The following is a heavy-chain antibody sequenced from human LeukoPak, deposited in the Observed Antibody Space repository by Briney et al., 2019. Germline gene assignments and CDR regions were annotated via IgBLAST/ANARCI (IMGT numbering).Heavy chain of an antibody. D-gene: IGHD5-18*01. J-gene: IGHJ4*02. CDR2: IYYSGST. V-gene: IGHV4-39*01. Sequence: PSETLSLTCTVSGGSISSSSYYWGWIRQPPGKGLEWIGSIYYSGSTYYNPSLKSRVTISVDTSKNQFSLKLSSVTAADTAVYYCARVADTAMNYFDYWGQGTLVTVSS. CDR1: GGSISSSSYY. CDR3: ARVADTAMNYFDY.